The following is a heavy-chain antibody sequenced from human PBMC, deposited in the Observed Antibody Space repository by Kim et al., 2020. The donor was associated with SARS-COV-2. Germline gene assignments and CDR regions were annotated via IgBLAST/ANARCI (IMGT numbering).Heavy chain of an antibody. J-gene: IGHJ4*02. V-gene: IGHV3-23*01. Sequence: GRTYYADSVKGRFTISRDNSKNTLYLQMNSLRAEDTAVYFCAKGGRDTTDWGQGTLVTVSS. CDR3: AKGGRDTTD. CDR2: GRT. D-gene: IGHD1-1*01.